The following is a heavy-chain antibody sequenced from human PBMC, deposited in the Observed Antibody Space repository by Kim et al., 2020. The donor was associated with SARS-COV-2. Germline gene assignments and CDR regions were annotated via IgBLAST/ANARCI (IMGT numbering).Heavy chain of an antibody. Sequence: SVKVSCKASGGTFSSYAISWVRQVPGQEPEWMGVIIPIFGTANHAQKFQGRDMITEDESMSTAQLELSSLRYEDTAVYYCASGVGPLGLGELSIFYYYY. J-gene: IGHJ6*01. D-gene: IGHD3-16*02. V-gene: IGHV1-69*13. CDR2: IIPIFGTA. CDR1: GGTFSSYA. CDR3: ASGVGPLGLGELSIFYYYY.